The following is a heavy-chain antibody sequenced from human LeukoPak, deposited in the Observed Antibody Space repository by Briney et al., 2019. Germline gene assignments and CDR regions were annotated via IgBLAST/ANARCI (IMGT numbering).Heavy chain of an antibody. CDR3: ARGGFPQEIPAAVHDY. V-gene: IGHV1-18*01. D-gene: IGHD2-2*01. Sequence: ASMKVSCKASGYTFTSYGISWVRQAPGQGLEWMGWISAYNGNTNYAQKLQGRVTMTTDTSTSTAYMELRSLRSDDTAVYYCARGGFPQEIPAAVHDYWGQGTLVTVSS. CDR1: GYTFTSYG. J-gene: IGHJ4*02. CDR2: ISAYNGNT.